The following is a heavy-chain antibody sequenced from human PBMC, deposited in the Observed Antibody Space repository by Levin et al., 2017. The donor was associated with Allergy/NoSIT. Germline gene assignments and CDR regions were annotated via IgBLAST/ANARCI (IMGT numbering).Heavy chain of an antibody. D-gene: IGHD5-18*01. J-gene: IGHJ4*02. CDR3: TRDLGEDTTMIFFDF. CDR1: GYTFTSFG. V-gene: IGHV1-18*01. Sequence: GESLKISCKASGYTFTSFGISWVRQAPGQGLEWMGWSSAYNGNTNYGQKLQGRVTMTTDTSTSTAYMELRSLRSDDTAVYFCTRDLGEDTTMIFFDFWGQGTLVTVSS. CDR2: SSAYNGNT.